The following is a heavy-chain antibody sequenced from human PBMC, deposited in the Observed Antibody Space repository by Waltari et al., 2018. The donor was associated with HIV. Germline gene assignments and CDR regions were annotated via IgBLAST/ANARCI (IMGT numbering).Heavy chain of an antibody. Sequence: QLQLQESGPGLVKPSETLSLTCTVSGGSISSSSYYWGWIRTPPGKGLDWIGSIYYSGSTYYNPSLKSRVTISVDTSKNQFSLKLSSVTAADTAVYYCARRAVVPAADEAFDIWGQGTMVTVSS. D-gene: IGHD2-2*01. V-gene: IGHV4-39*01. J-gene: IGHJ3*02. CDR2: IYYSGST. CDR1: GGSISSSSYY. CDR3: ARRAVVPAADEAFDI.